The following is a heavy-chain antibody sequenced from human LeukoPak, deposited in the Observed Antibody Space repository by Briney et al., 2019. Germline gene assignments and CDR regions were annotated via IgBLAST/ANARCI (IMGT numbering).Heavy chain of an antibody. Sequence: PGRSLRLSCAASGFTFSSYAVSWVRQAPGKGRERVSARSGSGGSTYYAGSVKGRFTIYRYNSKNTLYLQMNGLRAEDSAVCYCTIFGVGNNNWFDPWGQGTLVTVSS. CDR3: TIFGVGNNNWFDP. J-gene: IGHJ5*02. CDR2: RSGSGGST. D-gene: IGHD3-3*01. CDR1: GFTFSSYA. V-gene: IGHV3-23*01.